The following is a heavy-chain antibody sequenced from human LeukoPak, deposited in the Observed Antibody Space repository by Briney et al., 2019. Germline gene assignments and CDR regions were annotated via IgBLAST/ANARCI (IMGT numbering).Heavy chain of an antibody. CDR1: GGTFTSYA. J-gene: IGHJ4*02. CDR2: IIPIFGTA. Sequence: ASVKFSCKASGGTFTSYAISWVRQAPGQGLEWMGGIIPIFGTANYAQKFQGRGTITGEESTSTAYMELSSLRSEDTAVYYCASIGYCSSASCYRGRDWGQGTLVTVSS. CDR3: ASIGYCSSASCYRGRD. D-gene: IGHD2-2*02. V-gene: IGHV1-69*13.